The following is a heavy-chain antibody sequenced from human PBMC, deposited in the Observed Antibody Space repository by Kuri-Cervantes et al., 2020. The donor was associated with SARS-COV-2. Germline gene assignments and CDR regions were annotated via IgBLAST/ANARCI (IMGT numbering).Heavy chain of an antibody. CDR1: GYTFTSYD. V-gene: IGHV1-8*03. D-gene: IGHD2-15*01. J-gene: IGHJ5*02. CDR2: MNPNSGNT. Sequence: ASVKVSCKASGYTFTSYDINWVRQATGQGLEWMGWMNPNSGNTGYAQKFQGRVTITRNTSISTAYMELSSLRSEDTAVYYCARVGIVVVVAAIPDWFDPWGQGTLVTVSS. CDR3: ARVGIVVVVAAIPDWFDP.